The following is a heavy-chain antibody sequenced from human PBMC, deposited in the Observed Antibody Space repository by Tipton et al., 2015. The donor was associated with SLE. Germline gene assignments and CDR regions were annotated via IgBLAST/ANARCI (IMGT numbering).Heavy chain of an antibody. D-gene: IGHD3-22*01. CDR2: ISYDGSNK. V-gene: IGHV3-30-3*01. J-gene: IGHJ4*02. Sequence: QLVQSGGGVVQPGRSLRLSCAASGFTFSSYAMHWVRQAPGKGLEWVAVISYDGSNKYYADSVKGRFTISRDNSKNTLYLQMNSLRAEDTAVYYCAKDTLDYDSSGYSLRGQGTLVTVSS. CDR1: GFTFSSYA. CDR3: AKDTLDYDSSGYSL.